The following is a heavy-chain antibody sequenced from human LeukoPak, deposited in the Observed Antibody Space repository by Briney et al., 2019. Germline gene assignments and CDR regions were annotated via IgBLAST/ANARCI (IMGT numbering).Heavy chain of an antibody. D-gene: IGHD6-13*01. Sequence: GGSLRLSCAASGFTFSSYSMNWVRQAPGKGLEWVSSISSSSSYIYYADSVKGRFTISRDNAKNSLYLQMNSLRAEDTAVYYCARGASSWSYYFDFWGQGTLVTVSS. CDR3: ARGASSWSYYFDF. CDR1: GFTFSSYS. J-gene: IGHJ4*02. V-gene: IGHV3-21*01. CDR2: ISSSSSYI.